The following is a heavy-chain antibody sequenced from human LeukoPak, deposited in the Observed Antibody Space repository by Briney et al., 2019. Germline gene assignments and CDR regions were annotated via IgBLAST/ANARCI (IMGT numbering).Heavy chain of an antibody. Sequence: PGGSLRLSCAVSGFTFSGYSMNWVRQAPGKGLEWVSSITSSSSYIYYADSVKGRFTISRDNAKNSLYLQMNSLRAEDTAVYYCARDLTVTSTCWFDRWGQGTLVTVSS. V-gene: IGHV3-21*01. D-gene: IGHD4-11*01. CDR2: ITSSSSYI. J-gene: IGHJ5*02. CDR3: ARDLTVTSTCWFDR. CDR1: GFTFSGYS.